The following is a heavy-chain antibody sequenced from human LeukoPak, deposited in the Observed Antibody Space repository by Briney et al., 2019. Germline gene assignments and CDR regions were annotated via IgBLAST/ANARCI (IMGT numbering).Heavy chain of an antibody. CDR1: GGSFSCYY. D-gene: IGHD5-18*01. Sequence: SETLSLTCAVYGGSFSCYYWSWIRQPPGKGLEWIGEINHSGSTNYNPSLKSGVTISVDTSKNQFSLKLSSVTAADTAVYYCARTGSYSYGGFDYWGQGTLVTVSS. CDR3: ARTGSYSYGGFDY. J-gene: IGHJ4*02. V-gene: IGHV4-34*01. CDR2: INHSGST.